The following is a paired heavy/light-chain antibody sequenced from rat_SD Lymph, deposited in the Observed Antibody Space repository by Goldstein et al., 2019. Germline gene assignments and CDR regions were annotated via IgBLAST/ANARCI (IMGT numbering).Light chain of an antibody. CDR2: GAT. J-gene: IGKJ5*01. CDR1: ENIYGF. CDR3: QNNHVYPLT. V-gene: IGKV14S22*01. Sequence: DIQMTQSPSSLSVSLGDNVTFTCEASENIYGFLAWYQQKLGKAPKLLIYGATNLEDGVPTRFSGSGSWTNYSLTISSLEPEDIATYYCQNNHVYPLTFGSGTKLEIK.
Heavy chain of an antibody. Sequence: EVKLVESGGGLVQPGRSLKLSCAASGFSFNDYWMGWVRQAPGKGLEWIGEINQDSSTINYTPSLKDKFTISRDNAQNTLYLQMSKLGSEDTAIYYCARGTFNYGGPGYFDYWGQGVMVTVSS. CDR2: INQDSSTI. D-gene: IGHD1-11*01. CDR3: ARGTFNYGGPGYFDY. J-gene: IGHJ2*01. CDR1: GFSFNDYW. V-gene: IGHV4-2*01.